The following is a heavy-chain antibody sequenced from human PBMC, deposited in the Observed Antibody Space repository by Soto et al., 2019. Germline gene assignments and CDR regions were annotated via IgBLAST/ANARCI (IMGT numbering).Heavy chain of an antibody. J-gene: IGHJ5*02. Sequence: GESLKISCKGSGYSFTSYWIGWVRQMPGKGLEWMGIIYPGDSDTRYSLSFQGQVTISADKSISTAYLQWSSLKASDTAMYYCARTGDYGDYVGGWFDPWGQGTLVTV. D-gene: IGHD4-17*01. CDR3: ARTGDYGDYVGGWFDP. V-gene: IGHV5-51*01. CDR2: IYPGDSDT. CDR1: GYSFTSYW.